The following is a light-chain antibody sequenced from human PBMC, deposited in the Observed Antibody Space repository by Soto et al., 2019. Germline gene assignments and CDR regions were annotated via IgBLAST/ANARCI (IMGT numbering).Light chain of an antibody. J-gene: IGKJ1*01. Sequence: EIVLTQSPGTLSLSPGERVTLSCRASQSVGTSWLAWYQQKPGQSPRLLIYSTSSRATGIPDRFSGSGSETDFALTISRLVPEDSAVYYCQQYASSQWTFGQGTKVEIK. V-gene: IGKV3-20*01. CDR1: QSVGTSW. CDR3: QQYASSQWT. CDR2: STS.